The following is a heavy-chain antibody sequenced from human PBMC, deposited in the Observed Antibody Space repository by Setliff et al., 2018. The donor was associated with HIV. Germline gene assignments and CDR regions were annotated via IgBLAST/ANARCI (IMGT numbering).Heavy chain of an antibody. D-gene: IGHD6-13*01. CDR3: ARVPTSSWYVTTQRTKEYFHH. Sequence: SETLSLTCTVSGGSIKSSSYYWGWIRQPPGKGLEWIGSIYYSGNTYYNPSLKSRVTISEARSRNQFSLRLSSVTAADTAIYYCARVPTSSWYVTTQRTKEYFHHWGQGTLVTVSS. CDR2: IYYSGNT. V-gene: IGHV4-39*07. CDR1: GGSIKSSSYY. J-gene: IGHJ1*01.